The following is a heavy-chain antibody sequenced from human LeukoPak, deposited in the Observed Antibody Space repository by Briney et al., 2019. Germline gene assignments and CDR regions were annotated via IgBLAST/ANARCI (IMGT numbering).Heavy chain of an antibody. V-gene: IGHV3-30*02. CDR1: GFTFSSYG. J-gene: IGHJ6*02. CDR2: IWYDGSNK. D-gene: IGHD2-21*02. Sequence: GGSLRLSCAASGFTFSSYGMHWVRQAPGKGLEWVAVIWYDGSNKYYADSVKGRFTISRDNSKNTLYLQMNSLRAEDTAVYYCAKVGGGDSMDVWGQGTTVTVSS. CDR3: AKVGGGDSMDV.